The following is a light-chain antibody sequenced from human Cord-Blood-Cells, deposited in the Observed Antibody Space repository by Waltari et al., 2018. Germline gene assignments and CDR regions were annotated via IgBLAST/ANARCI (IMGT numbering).Light chain of an antibody. CDR3: CSYGGSYTYV. V-gene: IGLV2-11*01. J-gene: IGLJ1*01. Sequence: SALTQPRSVTGSPGQSVTIYSTGTSRDGGGSNYVSWYQQHTGKAPKIITYDVSKRPSGVPDRFSGSKSANTASLTSSGLQAEDEADYYCCSYGGSYTYVLGTGTKVTVL. CDR1: SRDGGGSNY. CDR2: DVS.